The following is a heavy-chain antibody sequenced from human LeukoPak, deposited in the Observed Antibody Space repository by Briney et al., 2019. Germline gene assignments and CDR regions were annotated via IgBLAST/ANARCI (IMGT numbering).Heavy chain of an antibody. J-gene: IGHJ4*02. CDR2: IYYSGST. CDR3: ASDRGMVRGVIITFFDY. V-gene: IGHV4-39*01. CDR1: GGSISSSSYY. D-gene: IGHD3-10*01. Sequence: SETLSPTCTVSGGSISSSSYYWGWIRQPPGKGLEWIGSIYYSGSTYYNPSLKSRVTISVDTSKNQFSLKLSSVTAADTAVYYCASDRGMVRGVIITFFDYWGQGTLVTVSS.